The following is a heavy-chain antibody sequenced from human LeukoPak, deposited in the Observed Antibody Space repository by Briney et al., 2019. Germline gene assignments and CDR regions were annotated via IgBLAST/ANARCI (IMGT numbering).Heavy chain of an antibody. CDR1: GLRFSNFV. D-gene: IGHD3-22*01. CDR2: ISYDGSSK. Sequence: GGSLRLSCVATGLRFSNFVMNWVRQATGKRREWVALISYDGSSKYYADSVKGRFTISRDNSKNTLYLQMNSLRAEDTAVYWCARQGTSGYHYLDYWGQGTLVTVSS. CDR3: ARQGTSGYHYLDY. J-gene: IGHJ4*02. V-gene: IGHV3-30*03.